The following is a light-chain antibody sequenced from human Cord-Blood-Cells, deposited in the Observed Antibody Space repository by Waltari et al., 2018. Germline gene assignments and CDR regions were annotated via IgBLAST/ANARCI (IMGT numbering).Light chain of an antibody. J-gene: IGKJ4*01. CDR2: DAS. V-gene: IGKV3-11*01. CDR3: QQRSNWPT. CDR1: QSVSSY. Sequence: EIVLTQSPATLSLSPGERATLPCRASQSVSSYLAWSQQQPDQAPRPLIYDASNRATGIPARFSGSGSGTGFTLTISGLEPEDCAVYYCQQRSNWPTFGGGTKVEIK.